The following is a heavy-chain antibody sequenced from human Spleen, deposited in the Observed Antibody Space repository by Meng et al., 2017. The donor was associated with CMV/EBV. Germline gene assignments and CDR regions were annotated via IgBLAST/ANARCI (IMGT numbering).Heavy chain of an antibody. CDR3: ARGSGGTLDS. D-gene: IGHD2-15*01. J-gene: IGHJ4*02. Sequence: GGSLRLSCAASGFMFSSYTMNWVRQAPGKGLEWVSSISSQSNYIYYLDSLKGRFTVSRDNAKNSLYLQVSSLTADDTAVYHCARGSGGTLDSWGQGTLVTVSS. V-gene: IGHV3-21*01. CDR2: ISSQSNYI. CDR1: GFMFSSYT.